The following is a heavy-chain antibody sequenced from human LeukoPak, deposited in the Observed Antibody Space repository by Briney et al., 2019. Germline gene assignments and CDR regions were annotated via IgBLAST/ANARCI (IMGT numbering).Heavy chain of an antibody. CDR1: GYTFTGYY. D-gene: IGHD6-13*01. Sequence: ASVKVSCKASGYTFTGYYMHWVRQAPGQGLEWMGWINPNSGGTNYAQKFQGRVTMTRDTSISTAYMELSRLRSDDTAVYYCARVLSSSSWYGSWFDPWGQGTPVTVSS. V-gene: IGHV1-2*02. CDR3: ARVLSSSSWYGSWFDP. CDR2: INPNSGGT. J-gene: IGHJ5*02.